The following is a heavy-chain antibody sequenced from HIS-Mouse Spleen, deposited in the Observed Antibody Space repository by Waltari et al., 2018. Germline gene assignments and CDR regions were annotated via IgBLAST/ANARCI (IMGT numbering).Heavy chain of an antibody. CDR2: ISGSGGST. Sequence: EVQLLESGGGLVQPGGSLRLSWSASGFALSSYARSWVRRAPGKGLEWVSAISGSGGSTYYADSVKGRFTISRDNSKNTLYLQMNSLRAEDTAVYYCAKPLVGMGYYFDYWGQGTLVTVSS. CDR1: GFALSSYA. V-gene: IGHV3-23*01. D-gene: IGHD2-21*01. CDR3: AKPLVGMGYYFDY. J-gene: IGHJ4*02.